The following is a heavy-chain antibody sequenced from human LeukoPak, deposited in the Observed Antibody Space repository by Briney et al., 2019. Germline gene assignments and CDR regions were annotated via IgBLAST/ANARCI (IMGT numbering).Heavy chain of an antibody. D-gene: IGHD4-17*01. CDR2: ISSSSSYI. CDR3: ARDKYGDYAGY. Sequence: GGSLRLSCAASGFTFSSYSMDWVRQAPEKGLEWVSSISSSSSYIYYADSVKGRFTISRDNAKNSLYLQMNSLRAEDTAVYYCARDKYGDYAGYWGQGTLVTVSS. V-gene: IGHV3-21*01. CDR1: GFTFSSYS. J-gene: IGHJ4*02.